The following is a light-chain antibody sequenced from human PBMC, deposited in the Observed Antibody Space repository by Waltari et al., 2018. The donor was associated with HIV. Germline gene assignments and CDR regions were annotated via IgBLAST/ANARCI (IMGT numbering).Light chain of an antibody. Sequence: QSALTQPASVSGSPGQPITISCTGTNSDVGGYNSVSWYQQHPGKAPKLMIYDVSNRPSGVSNRFSGSKSGNTASLTISGLQAEDEADYYCSSYTSSSTLGVFGGGTKLTVL. CDR1: NSDVGGYNS. V-gene: IGLV2-14*03. CDR2: DVS. CDR3: SSYTSSSTLGV. J-gene: IGLJ3*02.